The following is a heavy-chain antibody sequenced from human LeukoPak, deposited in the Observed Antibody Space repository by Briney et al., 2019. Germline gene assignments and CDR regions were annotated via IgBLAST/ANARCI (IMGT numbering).Heavy chain of an antibody. Sequence: SVKVSCKESGGTFSSYAINWVRQAPGQGLEWMGRIVPIFGTTNYAQKFQGGVTITTDESTSTAYMELSSLRSEDTAVYYCARDRGERGSSWSLPAHGFDIWGQGTMVTVSS. V-gene: IGHV1-69*05. J-gene: IGHJ3*02. CDR3: ARDRGERGSSWSLPAHGFDI. CDR1: GGTFSSYA. D-gene: IGHD6-13*01. CDR2: IVPIFGTT.